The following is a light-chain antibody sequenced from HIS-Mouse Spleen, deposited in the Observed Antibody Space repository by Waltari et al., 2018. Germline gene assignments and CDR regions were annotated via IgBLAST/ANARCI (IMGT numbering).Light chain of an antibody. CDR2: WAS. Sequence: DIVMTQSPDSLAVSLGERATINRKSSQSVLSTSNNKNYLAWYQQKPGQPPKLLIYWASTRESGVPDRFSGSGSGTDFTLTSSSLQAEDVAVYYCQQYYSTPFTFGPGTKVDIK. CDR1: QSVLSTSNNKNY. CDR3: QQYYSTPFT. V-gene: IGKV4-1*01. J-gene: IGKJ3*01.